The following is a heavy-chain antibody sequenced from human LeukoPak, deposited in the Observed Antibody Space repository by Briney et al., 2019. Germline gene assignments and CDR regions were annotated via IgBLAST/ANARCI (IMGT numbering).Heavy chain of an antibody. D-gene: IGHD3-9*01. CDR3: ASSNYDILTGYYFDY. J-gene: IGHJ4*02. V-gene: IGHV4-38-2*02. CDR1: GYSISSGYY. Sequence: SETLSLTCTVSGYSISSGYYWGWIRQPPGKGLEWIGSIYHSGSTYYNPSLKSRVTISVDTSKNQFSLKLSSVTAADTAVYYCASSNYDILTGYYFDYWGQGTLVTVSS. CDR2: IYHSGST.